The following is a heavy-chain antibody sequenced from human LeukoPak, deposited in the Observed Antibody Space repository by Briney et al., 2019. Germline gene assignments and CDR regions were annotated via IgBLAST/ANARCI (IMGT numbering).Heavy chain of an antibody. J-gene: IGHJ4*02. CDR1: GGSISGYY. Sequence: NPSETLSLTCTVSGGSISGYYWSWIRQPPGKGLEWIGEINHSGSTNYNPSLKSRVTISVDTSKNQFSLKLSSVTAADTAVYYCARGSDGSGYYRSRPFDYWGQGTLVTVSS. D-gene: IGHD3-22*01. CDR2: INHSGST. V-gene: IGHV4-34*01. CDR3: ARGSDGSGYYRSRPFDY.